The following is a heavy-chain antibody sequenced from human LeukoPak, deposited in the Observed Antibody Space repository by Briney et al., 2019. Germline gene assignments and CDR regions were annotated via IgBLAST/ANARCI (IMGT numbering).Heavy chain of an antibody. Sequence: SETLSLTCTVSGGSISSSSYYWGWIRQPPGKGLEWIGSIYYSGSTYYNPSLKSRVTISVDRSKNQFSLKLSSVTAADTAVYYCASRNRGVIMSWGQGTLVTVSS. V-gene: IGHV4-39*07. D-gene: IGHD3-10*01. CDR3: ASRNRGVIMS. J-gene: IGHJ5*02. CDR2: IYYSGST. CDR1: GGSISSSSYY.